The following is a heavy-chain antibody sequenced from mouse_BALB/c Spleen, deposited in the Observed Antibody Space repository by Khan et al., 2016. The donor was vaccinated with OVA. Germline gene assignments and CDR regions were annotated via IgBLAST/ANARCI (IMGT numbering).Heavy chain of an antibody. D-gene: IGHD1-1*01. V-gene: IGHV5-6*01. Sequence: EVELVESGGDLVKPGGSLKLSCAASGFTFSTYGMSWVRQTADRRLEWVATVSTGGSYTYYPDSVNGRFTISRDNAKNTLYLQMNSLKSEDTAMFYCTRLSYYYDSEGFAYWGQGTLVTVSA. J-gene: IGHJ3*01. CDR3: TRLSYYYDSEGFAY. CDR1: GFTFSTYG. CDR2: VSTGGSYT.